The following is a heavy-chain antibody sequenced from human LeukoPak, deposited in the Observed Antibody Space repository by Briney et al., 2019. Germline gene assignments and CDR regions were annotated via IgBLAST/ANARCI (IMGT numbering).Heavy chain of an antibody. V-gene: IGHV1-69*13. CDR1: GGTFISYA. Sequence: ASVKVSCKASGGTFISYAISWVRQAPGQGLEWMGGIIPIFGTANYAQKFQGRVTITADESTSTAYMELSSLRSEDKDVQYCARGRGLVGAATGYYYMAVWAKGTTVTVPS. CDR3: ARGRGLVGAATGYYYMAV. CDR2: IIPIFGTA. J-gene: IGHJ6*03. D-gene: IGHD2-15*01.